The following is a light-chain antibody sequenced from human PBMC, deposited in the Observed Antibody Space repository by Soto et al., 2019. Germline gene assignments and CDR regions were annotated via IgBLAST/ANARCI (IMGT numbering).Light chain of an antibody. CDR3: QQRYNWPNT. CDR2: DAS. Sequence: EIVLTQSPATLSLSPGERATLSCRTSQSVGTYLAWYQHNPGQAPRLLSYDASNRATGIPARFSGSGSGTDFTLTSSIPEPEDFAVYYCQQRYNWPNTFGQGTKLEIK. V-gene: IGKV3-11*01. J-gene: IGKJ2*01. CDR1: QSVGTY.